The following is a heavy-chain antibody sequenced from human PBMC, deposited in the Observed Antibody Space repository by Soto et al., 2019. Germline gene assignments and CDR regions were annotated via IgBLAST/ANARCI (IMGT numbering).Heavy chain of an antibody. CDR1: GFSVSSNY. J-gene: IGHJ4*02. D-gene: IGHD6-13*01. CDR3: ARDLGAAAGPGW. CDR2: IYSDGAT. V-gene: IGHV3-66*01. Sequence: GGSLRLSCAASGFSVSSNYMSWVRQAPGKGLEWVSIIYSDGATYYADSVKDRFTISKDNSKNTLYLQMNSLRAQDTAVYYCARDLGAAAGPGWWGQGTLVTVSS.